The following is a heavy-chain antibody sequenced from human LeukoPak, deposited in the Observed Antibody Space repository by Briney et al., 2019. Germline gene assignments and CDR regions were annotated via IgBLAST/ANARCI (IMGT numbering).Heavy chain of an antibody. V-gene: IGHV3-23*01. Sequence: GGSLRLSCAASGFTFSSSAMNWVRQAPGKGLEWVSAISDNGGSAYYADSVKGRFTISRDNSKNTLSLQMNSLRDEDTAVYYCARDRGPITMVRGVIIPPYYYGMDVWGQGTTVTVSS. J-gene: IGHJ6*02. CDR3: ARDRGPITMVRGVIIPPYYYGMDV. D-gene: IGHD3-10*01. CDR1: GFTFSSSA. CDR2: ISDNGGSA.